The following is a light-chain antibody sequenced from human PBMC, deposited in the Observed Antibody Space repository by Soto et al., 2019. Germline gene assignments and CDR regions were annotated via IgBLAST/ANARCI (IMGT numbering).Light chain of an antibody. CDR2: AAS. CDR3: QQSYSTLMYT. Sequence: DIQMTQSPSSLSASVGDRVTITCRASQSISSYLNWYQQKPGKAPKLLIYAASSLQSGVPSRFRGSGSWTDVALSISSLQPEYFATYYCQQSYSTLMYTFGQGTKLEIK. V-gene: IGKV1-39*01. CDR1: QSISSY. J-gene: IGKJ2*01.